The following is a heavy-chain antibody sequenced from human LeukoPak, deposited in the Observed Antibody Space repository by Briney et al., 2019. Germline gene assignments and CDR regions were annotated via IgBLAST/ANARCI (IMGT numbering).Heavy chain of an antibody. Sequence: SETLSHTCTVSGDSIRRDNYYWGWIRQPPGKGLEWIGSIYYSGSTYYNPSLKSRVSISVDPSKSQFSLKLTSVTAADTAVYYCATHPLLDYWGQGSLVTVSS. CDR3: ATHPLLDY. CDR1: GDSIRRDNYY. CDR2: IYYSGST. V-gene: IGHV4-39*01. D-gene: IGHD3-16*02. J-gene: IGHJ4*02.